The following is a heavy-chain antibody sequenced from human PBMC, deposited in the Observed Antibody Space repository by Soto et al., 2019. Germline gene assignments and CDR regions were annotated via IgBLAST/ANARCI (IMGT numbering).Heavy chain of an antibody. J-gene: IGHJ4*02. D-gene: IGHD1-26*01. CDR3: ARMRSGRYRMVFDY. Sequence: SETLSLTCTVSGVSISSYYCSWIRQPPGKGLEWIGYIYYSGSTNYNPSLKSRVTISVDTCKNQFSLKLSSVTAEDKAVYYCARMRSGRYRMVFDYWGKVNLVT. CDR2: IYYSGST. V-gene: IGHV4-59*01. CDR1: GVSISSYY.